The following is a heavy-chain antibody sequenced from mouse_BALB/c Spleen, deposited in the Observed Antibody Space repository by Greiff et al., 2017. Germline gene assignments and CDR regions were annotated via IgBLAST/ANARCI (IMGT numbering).Heavy chain of an antibody. CDR2: ISTYYGNT. J-gene: IGHJ4*01. CDR3: ARAYYGNWDAMDD. Sequence: VQLHQSGPELVRPGVSVKISCKGSGYTFTDSAMHWVKQSHAKSLEWIGVISTYYGNTNYNQKFKGKATMTVDKSSSTAYMELARLTSEDSAIDYCARAYYGNWDAMDDWGQGTSVTVSS. D-gene: IGHD2-10*01. V-gene: IGHV1-67*01. CDR1: GYTFTDSA.